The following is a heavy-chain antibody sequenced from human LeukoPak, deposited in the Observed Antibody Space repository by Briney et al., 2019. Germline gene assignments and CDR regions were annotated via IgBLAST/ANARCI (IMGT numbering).Heavy chain of an antibody. CDR3: ARVDIAVAGAFDI. CDR1: GYTFTGYY. CDR2: INPNSGGT. J-gene: IGHJ3*02. D-gene: IGHD6-19*01. Sequence: ASVKVSCKASGYTFTGYYMHWVRQAPGQGLEWMGWINPNSGGTNYAQTFQGRVTMTRDTSISTAYMELSRLRSDDTAVYYCARVDIAVAGAFDIWGQGTMVTVSS. V-gene: IGHV1-2*02.